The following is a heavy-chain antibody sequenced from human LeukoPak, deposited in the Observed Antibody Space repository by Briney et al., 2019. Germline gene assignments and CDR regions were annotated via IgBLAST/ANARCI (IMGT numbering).Heavy chain of an antibody. D-gene: IGHD2-2*01. CDR1: GYTFSNYA. Sequence: ASVQVSCQASGYTFSNYALNWVRQAPGQGLEWMGWINTDTGKPTYAQGFAGRFVFSLDTSVSTAYLQISSLQAADTAVYYCARFPHPYCSSAGCPNWLDPWGQGTLVTVSS. CDR2: INTDTGKP. V-gene: IGHV7-4-1*02. CDR3: ARFPHPYCSSAGCPNWLDP. J-gene: IGHJ5*02.